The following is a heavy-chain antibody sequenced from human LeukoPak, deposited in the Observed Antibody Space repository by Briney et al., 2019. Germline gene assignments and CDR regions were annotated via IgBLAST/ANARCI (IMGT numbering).Heavy chain of an antibody. Sequence: GGSLRLSCAASGFTFDAYGMSWVRQAPGKGLEWVSGINWNGGSTGYADSVKGRFTISRDNAKNSLYPQMNSLRAEDTALYYCARDGGDYYDSSGYYYYFDYWGQGTLVTVSS. CDR2: INWNGGST. CDR1: GFTFDAYG. CDR3: ARDGGDYYDSSGYYYYFDY. D-gene: IGHD3-22*01. J-gene: IGHJ4*02. V-gene: IGHV3-20*04.